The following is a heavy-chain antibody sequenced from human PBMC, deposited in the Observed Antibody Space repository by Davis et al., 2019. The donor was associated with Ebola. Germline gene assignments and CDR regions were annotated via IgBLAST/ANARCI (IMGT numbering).Heavy chain of an antibody. CDR1: GGSISSSSYY. J-gene: IGHJ4*02. D-gene: IGHD6-19*01. CDR2: IYYSGST. CDR3: ARTGKRYSSGWSLDY. Sequence: PSETLSLTCTVSGGSISSSSYYWSWIRQHPGKGLEWIGYIYYSGSTNYNPSLKSRVTISVDTSKNQFSLKLSSVTAADTAVYYCARTGKRYSSGWSLDYWGQGTLVTVSS. V-gene: IGHV4-61*01.